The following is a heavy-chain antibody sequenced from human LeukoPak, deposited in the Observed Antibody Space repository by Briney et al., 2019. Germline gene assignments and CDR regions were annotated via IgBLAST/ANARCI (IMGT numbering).Heavy chain of an antibody. D-gene: IGHD6-13*01. CDR1: GYTFPTFA. CDR2: INGGKGNT. Sequence: ASVKVSCKASGYTFPTFAIHWVRQAPGQGPDGMGWINGGKGNTKYSQKFQGRVTITRDTSAGTAYMELTSLRSEDMAVYYCARGRGTGGSNRDFYFYYYMDVWGNGTTVIVSS. V-gene: IGHV1-3*01. J-gene: IGHJ6*03. CDR3: ARGRGTGGSNRDFYFYYYMDV.